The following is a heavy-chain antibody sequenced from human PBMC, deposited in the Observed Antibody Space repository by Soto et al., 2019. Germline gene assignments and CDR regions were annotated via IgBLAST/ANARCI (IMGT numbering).Heavy chain of an antibody. CDR1: GFTFGDYA. D-gene: IGHD2-15*01. J-gene: IGHJ5*02. CDR3: TSRVVVAASSTDNWFDP. CDR2: IRSKAYGGTT. Sequence: GGSLRLSCTASGFTFGDYAMSWFRQAPGKGLEWVGFIRSKAYGGTTEYAASVKGRFTISSDDSKSIAYLQMNSLKTEDTAVYYCTSRVVVAASSTDNWFDPWGQGTLVTVSS. V-gene: IGHV3-49*03.